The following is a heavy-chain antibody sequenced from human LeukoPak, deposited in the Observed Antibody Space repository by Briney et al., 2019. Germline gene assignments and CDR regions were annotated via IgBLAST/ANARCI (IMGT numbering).Heavy chain of an antibody. D-gene: IGHD4-17*01. J-gene: IGHJ4*02. Sequence: GRSLRLSCAASGFTFRSYAMHWVRQAPGKGLEWVAVISYDGSNKYYADSVKGRFTISRDNSKNTLYLQMNSLRAEDTAVYYCATQYGDSDYWGQGTLVTVSS. V-gene: IGHV3-30-3*01. CDR2: ISYDGSNK. CDR3: ATQYGDSDY. CDR1: GFTFRSYA.